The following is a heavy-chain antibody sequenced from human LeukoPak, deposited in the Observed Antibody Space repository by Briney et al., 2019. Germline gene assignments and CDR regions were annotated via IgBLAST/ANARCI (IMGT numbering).Heavy chain of an antibody. CDR1: GYTFTSYG. V-gene: IGHV1-18*01. J-gene: IGHJ4*02. CDR3: ARAAKGYSSSWYFDY. D-gene: IGHD6-13*01. CDR2: ISAYNGNT. Sequence: ASVKVSRKASGYTFTSYGISWVRQAPGQGLEWMGWISAYNGNTNYAQKLQGRVTMTTDTSTSTAYMELRSLRSDDTAVYYCARAAKGYSSSWYFDYWGQGTLVTVSS.